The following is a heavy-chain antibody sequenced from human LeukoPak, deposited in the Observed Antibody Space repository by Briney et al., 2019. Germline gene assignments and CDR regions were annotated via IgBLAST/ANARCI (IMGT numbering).Heavy chain of an antibody. D-gene: IGHD2-15*01. CDR3: ARDGDCSGGSCYYFDY. J-gene: IGHJ4*02. CDR2: ISSSGSTI. Sequence: GGSLRLSCAASGFTFSSYGMHWVRQAPGKGLEWVSYISSSGSTIYYADSVKGRFTISRDNAKNSLYLQMNSLRAEDTAVYYCARDGDCSGGSCYYFDYWGQGTLVTVSS. CDR1: GFTFSSYG. V-gene: IGHV3-48*04.